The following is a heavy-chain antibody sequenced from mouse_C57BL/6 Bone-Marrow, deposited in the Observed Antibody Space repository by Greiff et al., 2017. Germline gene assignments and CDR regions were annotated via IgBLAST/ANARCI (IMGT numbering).Heavy chain of an antibody. CDR3: ARRWLLRYFDV. CDR1: GYTFPNYW. V-gene: IGHV1-63*01. D-gene: IGHD2-3*01. Sequence: QVQLQQSGPELVRPGTSVKLSCRASGYTFPNYWMGWAKRSPEIGLEWIGEIYPEVGYTNYNQKFKGKATLTADKSSSTAYMQFSSLTSEDSAIYYCARRWLLRYFDVWGTGTTVTVSS. CDR2: IYPEVGYT. J-gene: IGHJ1*03.